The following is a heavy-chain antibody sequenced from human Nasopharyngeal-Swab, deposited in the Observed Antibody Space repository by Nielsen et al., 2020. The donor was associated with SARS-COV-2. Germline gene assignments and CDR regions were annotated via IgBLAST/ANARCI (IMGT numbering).Heavy chain of an antibody. V-gene: IGHV3-7*01. CDR1: GFTFSNYW. J-gene: IGHJ4*02. CDR2: IAQDGSES. Sequence: GESLKISCAASGFTFSNYWMSWVRQAPGKGLEWVANIAQDGSESHYVDSVKGRFTISRDDAWNSLYLQMNSLRGEDTAVYYCATNWDYRFDYWGQGTLVTVSS. CDR3: ATNWDYRFDY. D-gene: IGHD1-7*01.